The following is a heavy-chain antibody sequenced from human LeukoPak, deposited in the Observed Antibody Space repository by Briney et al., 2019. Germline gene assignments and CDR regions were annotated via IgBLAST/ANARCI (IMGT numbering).Heavy chain of an antibody. CDR3: AKPQTTVTTYQYFDY. J-gene: IGHJ4*02. D-gene: IGHD4-17*01. CDR1: GFTFSSYA. CDR2: ISGSGGGT. V-gene: IGHV3-23*01. Sequence: GGSLRLSCAASGFTFSSYAMSWVRQAPGKGLEWVSAISGSGGGTYYADSVKGRFTISRDNSKNTLYLQMNSLRAEDTTVYYRAKPQTTVTTYQYFDYWGQGTLVTVSS.